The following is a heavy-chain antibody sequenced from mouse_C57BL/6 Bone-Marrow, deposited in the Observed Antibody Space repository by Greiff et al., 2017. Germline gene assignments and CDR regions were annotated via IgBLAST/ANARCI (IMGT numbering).Heavy chain of an antibody. D-gene: IGHD2-4*01. CDR2: ISSGGSYP. V-gene: IGHV5-6*01. CDR3: ARLRGY. J-gene: IGHJ2*01. CDR1: GFTFSSYG. Sequence: EVHLVESGGDLVKPGGSLKLSCAASGFTFSSYGMSWVRQTPDKRLEWVATISSGGSYPYYPDSVKGRFTISRDNAKNTLYLQLSSLKSEDTAMYYCARLRGYWGQGTTLTVSS.